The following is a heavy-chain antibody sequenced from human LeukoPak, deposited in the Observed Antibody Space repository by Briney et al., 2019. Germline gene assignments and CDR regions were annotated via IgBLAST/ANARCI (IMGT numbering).Heavy chain of an antibody. CDR2: LSDRGGST. CDR1: GFTFSSCG. Sequence: GGSLRLSCAASGFTFSSCGMSWVRQAPGKGLEWVSALSDRGGSTFYADSVKGRFTISRDNSKNTLYLQMNRLRAEDTAVYYCAKGGAVSSKSITMIRGTRRYYYYMDVWGKGTTVTISS. J-gene: IGHJ6*03. D-gene: IGHD3-10*01. CDR3: AKGGAVSSKSITMIRGTRRYYYYMDV. V-gene: IGHV3-23*01.